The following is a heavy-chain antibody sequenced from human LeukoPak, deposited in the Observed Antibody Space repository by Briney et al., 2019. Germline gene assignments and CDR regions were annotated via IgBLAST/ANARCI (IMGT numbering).Heavy chain of an antibody. J-gene: IGHJ5*02. V-gene: IGHV1-24*01. CDR2: FDPEDGET. CDR1: GYTLTELS. CDR3: ARDREQLVFDWWFDP. Sequence: ASVKVSCKVSGYTLTELSMHWVRQAPGKGLEWMGGFDPEDGETIYAQKFQGRVTITADESTSTAYMELSSLRSEDTAVYYCARDREQLVFDWWFDPWGQGTLVTVSS. D-gene: IGHD6-6*01.